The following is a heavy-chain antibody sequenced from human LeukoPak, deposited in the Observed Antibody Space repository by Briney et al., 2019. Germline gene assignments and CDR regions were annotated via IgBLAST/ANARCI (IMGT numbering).Heavy chain of an antibody. CDR1: GYSFTSYW. D-gene: IGHD2-2*01. J-gene: IGHJ4*02. CDR2: IYPGDSDT. Sequence: GESLKISCKGSGYSFTSYWIGWVRQMPGKGLEWMGIIYPGDSDTRYSPSFQGQVTISADKSISTAYLQWSSLKASDTAMYYCARLPDIVVVPAAPDYWGQGTLVTVSS. CDR3: ARLPDIVVVPAAPDY. V-gene: IGHV5-51*01.